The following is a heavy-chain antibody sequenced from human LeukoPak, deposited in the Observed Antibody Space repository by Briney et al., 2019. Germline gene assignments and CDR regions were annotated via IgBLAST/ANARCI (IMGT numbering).Heavy chain of an antibody. J-gene: IGHJ4*02. CDR2: INSDGSST. CDR1: GFTFSSYW. V-gene: IGHV3-74*01. CDR3: ARRIAAAAAPYYFDY. Sequence: GGSLRLSCAASGFTFSSYWMHWVRQAPGKGLLWVSRINSDGSSTSYADSVKGRFTISRDNAKNTPYLQMNSLRAEDTAVYYCARRIAAAAAPYYFDYWGQGTLVTVSS. D-gene: IGHD6-13*01.